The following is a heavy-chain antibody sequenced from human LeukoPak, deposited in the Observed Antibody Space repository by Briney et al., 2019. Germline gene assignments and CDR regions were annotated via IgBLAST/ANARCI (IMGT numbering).Heavy chain of an antibody. V-gene: IGHV4-34*01. J-gene: IGHJ6*03. CDR1: GGSFSGYY. CDR3: ARQNPTNYYYYMDV. CDR2: INHSGST. Sequence: SETLSLTCAVYGGSFSGYYWSWIRQPPGKGLEWIGEINHSGSTNYNPSLKSRVTISVDTSKNQFSLKLSSVTAADTAVYYCARQNPTNYYYYMDVWGKGTTVTVSS.